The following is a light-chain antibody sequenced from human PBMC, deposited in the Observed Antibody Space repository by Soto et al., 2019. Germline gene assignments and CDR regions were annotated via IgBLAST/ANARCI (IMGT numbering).Light chain of an antibody. J-gene: IGKJ2*02. CDR3: QQYDSCT. V-gene: IGKV3-20*01. CDR1: QSVSSNY. CDR2: GAS. Sequence: EIVFTQSPGTLSLSPGDRATLSCRASQSVSSNYLAWYQQKPGRAPRLLIYGASTRATGIPDRFSGSGSGTDFTLTIXRLEPEDFAVYYCQQYDSCTFGQGTKVDIK.